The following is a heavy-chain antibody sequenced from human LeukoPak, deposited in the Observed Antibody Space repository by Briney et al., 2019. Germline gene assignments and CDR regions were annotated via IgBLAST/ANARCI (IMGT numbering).Heavy chain of an antibody. J-gene: IGHJ4*02. V-gene: IGHV3-53*01. Sequence: GGSLRLSCAASGFTVSSNYMSWVRQAPRKGLEWVSVIYSGGSTYYADSVKGRFTISRDNSKNTLYLQMNSLRAEDTAVYYCARAGGLQLFDYWGQGTLVTVSS. CDR3: ARAGGLQLFDY. CDR2: IYSGGST. D-gene: IGHD3-16*01. CDR1: GFTVSSNY.